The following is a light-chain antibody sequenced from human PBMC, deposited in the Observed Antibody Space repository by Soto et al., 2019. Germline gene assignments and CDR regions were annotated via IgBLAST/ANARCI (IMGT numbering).Light chain of an antibody. CDR2: DVA. CDR3: CSSAGGYTYL. V-gene: IGLV2-11*01. J-gene: IGLJ1*01. CDR1: GDDVGAYNY. Sequence: QALLTQPRSLSGSPGQSFTISCTGTGDDVGAYNYVSWYQQHPGRPPKLMIYDVARWPSGVPDRFSCSKSGNPASLTISGFQAEDEADYFCCSSAGGYTYLFGTATKVTVL.